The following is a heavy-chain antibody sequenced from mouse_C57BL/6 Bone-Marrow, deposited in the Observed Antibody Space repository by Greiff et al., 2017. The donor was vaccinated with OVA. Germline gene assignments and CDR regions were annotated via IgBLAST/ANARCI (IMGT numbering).Heavy chain of an antibody. V-gene: IGHV3-8*01. CDR1: GFSITSDY. J-gene: IGHJ1*03. CDR2: ISYSGST. D-gene: IGHD2-2*01. Sequence: EVLLVESGPGLAKPSQTLTLTCSVTGFSITSDYWNWIRKFPGNKLEYMGYISYSGSTYYNPSPKSRISITRDTSKNQYYLKLKSVATEDTATYNSARWGYHWYSDDWGTGTTVTVSS. CDR3: ARWGYHWYSDD.